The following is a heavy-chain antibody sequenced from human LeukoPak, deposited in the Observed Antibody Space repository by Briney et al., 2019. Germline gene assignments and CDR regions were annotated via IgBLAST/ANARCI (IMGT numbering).Heavy chain of an antibody. J-gene: IGHJ4*02. D-gene: IGHD2-8*01. CDR2: ISYDGSNK. Sequence: GRSLRLSCAASGFTFSSYAMHWVRQAPGKGLEWVAVISYDGSNKYYADSVKGRLTISRDNSKNTLYLQMNSLRAEDTAVYYCARGPHALTGGYWGQGTLVTVSS. CDR1: GFTFSSYA. CDR3: ARGPHALTGGY. V-gene: IGHV3-30-3*01.